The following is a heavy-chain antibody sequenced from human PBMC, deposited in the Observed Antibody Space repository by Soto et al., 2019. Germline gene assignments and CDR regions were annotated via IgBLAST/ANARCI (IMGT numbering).Heavy chain of an antibody. CDR3: ARAGRGYCSGGSCYSGLHGMDV. Sequence: PSETLSLTCTVSGGSISNGGYYWSWIRQHPGKGLEWIGYIYYSGSTYYNPSLKSRVTISVDKSKNQFSLKLSSVTAADTAVYYCARAGRGYCSGGSCYSGLHGMDVWGQGTTVPVSS. D-gene: IGHD2-15*01. V-gene: IGHV4-31*03. J-gene: IGHJ6*02. CDR1: GGSISNGGYY. CDR2: IYYSGST.